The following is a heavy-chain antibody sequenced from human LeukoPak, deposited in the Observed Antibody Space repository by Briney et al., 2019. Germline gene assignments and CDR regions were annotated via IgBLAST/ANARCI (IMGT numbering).Heavy chain of an antibody. V-gene: IGHV3-23*01. Sequence: PGGSLRLSCAASGFTFSSYAMSWVRQAPGKGLEWVSAISGSGGSTYYADSVKGRFTISRDNSKNTLYLQMNSLRAEDAAVYYCAKRRLLFPYLLDYWGQGTLVTVSS. CDR3: AKRRLLFPYLLDY. CDR1: GFTFSSYA. CDR2: ISGSGGST. D-gene: IGHD2-21*02. J-gene: IGHJ4*02.